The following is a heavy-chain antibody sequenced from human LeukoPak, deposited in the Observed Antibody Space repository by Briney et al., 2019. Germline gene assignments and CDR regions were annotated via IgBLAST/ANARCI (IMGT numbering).Heavy chain of an antibody. J-gene: IGHJ6*02. V-gene: IGHV1-69*04. CDR3: ARGPRYDILTGYSLNGGYYGMDV. CDR2: IIPILGIA. CDR1: GGTFSSYA. D-gene: IGHD3-9*01. Sequence: SVKVSCKASGGTFSSYAISWVRQATGQGLEWMGRIIPILGIANYAQKFQGRVTITADKSTSTAYMELSSLRSEDTAVYYCARGPRYDILTGYSLNGGYYGMDVWGQGTTVTVSS.